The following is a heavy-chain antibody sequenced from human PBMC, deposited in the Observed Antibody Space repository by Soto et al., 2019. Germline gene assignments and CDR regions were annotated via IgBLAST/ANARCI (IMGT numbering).Heavy chain of an antibody. CDR2: INPGTGNT. Sequence: QVQLVQSGAEVKKPGASVKVSCKTSGYTFITSPIHWLRQAPGQRLEWMGWINPGTGNTKFSQTFQGRVTLTRDTSASTAYLELRSLTSEDTAVFYCARVEGFCSSFYYYEDWGQGTLVTVSS. CDR1: GYTFITSP. D-gene: IGHD3-3*01. CDR3: ARVEGFCSSFYYYED. J-gene: IGHJ4*02. V-gene: IGHV1-3*01.